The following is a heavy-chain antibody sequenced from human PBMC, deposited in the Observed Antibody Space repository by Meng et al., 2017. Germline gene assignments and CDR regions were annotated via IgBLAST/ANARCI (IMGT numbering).Heavy chain of an antibody. CDR2: IYTSVTT. CDR1: GGSISGYF. CDR3: ARGILAVDYYYGMDV. V-gene: IGHV4-4*07. J-gene: IGHJ6*02. Sequence: GSLRLSCTVSGGSISGYFWSWIRQPAGKGLEWIGCIYTSVTTNYNPSLRSRVTISVDTSKNQFSLKLSSVTAADTAVYYCARGILAVDYYYGMDVWGQGTMVTVSS. D-gene: IGHD2/OR15-2a*01.